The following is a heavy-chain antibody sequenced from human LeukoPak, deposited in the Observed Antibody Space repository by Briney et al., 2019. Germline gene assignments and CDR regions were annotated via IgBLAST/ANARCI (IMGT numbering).Heavy chain of an antibody. Sequence: AGGSLRLSCAASGFTFSSYSMNWVRQAPGKGLEWVSYISSSSSTIYYAESVKGRFTISRDNAKNSLYLQMNSLRAEDTAVYYCARLAAAVDAFDIWGQGTMVTVSS. CDR2: ISSSSSTI. V-gene: IGHV3-48*01. J-gene: IGHJ3*02. CDR1: GFTFSSYS. D-gene: IGHD6-13*01. CDR3: ARLAAAVDAFDI.